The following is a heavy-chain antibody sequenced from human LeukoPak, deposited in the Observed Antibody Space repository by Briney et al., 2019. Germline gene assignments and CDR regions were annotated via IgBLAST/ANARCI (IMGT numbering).Heavy chain of an antibody. Sequence: GGSLRLSCSASGFTLSSYAMHWVRQAPGKGLEYVSAISSNGGSTYYADSVKGRFTISRDNSKNTLYLQMSSLRAEDTAVYYCAMVRGDGSYDYWGQGTLVTVSS. D-gene: IGHD3-10*01. J-gene: IGHJ4*02. CDR2: ISSNGGST. CDR3: AMVRGDGSYDY. V-gene: IGHV3-64D*06. CDR1: GFTLSSYA.